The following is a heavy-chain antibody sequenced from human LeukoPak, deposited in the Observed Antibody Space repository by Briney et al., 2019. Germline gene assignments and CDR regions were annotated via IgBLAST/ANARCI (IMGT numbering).Heavy chain of an antibody. V-gene: IGHV3-30*02. D-gene: IGHD6-19*01. CDR1: GFTFSSYG. CDR2: IQYDGSNE. Sequence: PGGSLRLSCAASGFTFSSYGMHWVRQAPGKGLEWVAYIQYDGSNEQYADSVKGRFSISRDSSKNILYLQMNSLRAEDTAVYYCATSYSPSIAVAGTDAFDIWGQETMVTVSS. CDR3: ATSYSPSIAVAGTDAFDI. J-gene: IGHJ3*02.